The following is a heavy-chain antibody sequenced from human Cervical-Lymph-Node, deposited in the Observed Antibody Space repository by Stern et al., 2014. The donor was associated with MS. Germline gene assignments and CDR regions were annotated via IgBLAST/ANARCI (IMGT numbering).Heavy chain of an antibody. CDR2: ISFDGGTK. Sequence: VQLVESGGGVVQPGRSLRLSCAVSGFTFSSYTMHWVRQAQAKGMGRVAVISFDGGTKFYADSVEGRFTLSRDNTNDTLFLQMNSLRTEDTAVYYCARDRWGSGSAWQLDFWGQGILVTVSS. CDR1: GFTFSSYT. D-gene: IGHD6-25*01. J-gene: IGHJ4*02. CDR3: ARDRWGSGSAWQLDF. V-gene: IGHV3-30*04.